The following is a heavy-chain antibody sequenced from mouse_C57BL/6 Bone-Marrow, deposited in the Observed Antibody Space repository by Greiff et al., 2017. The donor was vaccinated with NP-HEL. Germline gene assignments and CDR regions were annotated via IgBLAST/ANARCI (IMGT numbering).Heavy chain of an antibody. Sequence: EVNVVESGGGLVQPGGSLKLSCAASGFTFSDYYMYWVRQTPEKRLEWVAYISNGGGSTYYPDTVKGRFTISRDNAKNTLYLQMSRLKSEDTAMYYCARFITTVVSPYFDVWGTGTTVTVSS. CDR1: GFTFSDYY. CDR3: ARFITTVVSPYFDV. CDR2: ISNGGGST. D-gene: IGHD1-1*01. J-gene: IGHJ1*03. V-gene: IGHV5-12*01.